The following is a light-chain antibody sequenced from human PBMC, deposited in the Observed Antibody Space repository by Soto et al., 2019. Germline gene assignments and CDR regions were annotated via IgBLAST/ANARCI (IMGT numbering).Light chain of an antibody. CDR1: QNINNY. CDR2: DAS. Sequence: IQMTQSPSSLPASVADRVTIACQASQNINNYLNWYQQKPGRAPKILIYDASNLEAGVPSRFRGSGSGTDSTFTISRLKPEDIATYYCQQYENLPTFGQGTRLEI. CDR3: QQYENLPT. J-gene: IGKJ5*01. V-gene: IGKV1-33*01.